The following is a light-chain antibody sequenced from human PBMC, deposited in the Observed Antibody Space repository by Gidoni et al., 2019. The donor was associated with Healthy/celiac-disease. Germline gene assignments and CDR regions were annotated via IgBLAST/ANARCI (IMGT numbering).Light chain of an antibody. J-gene: IGKJ5*01. V-gene: IGKV3-11*01. CDR1: QSVSSY. CDR2: DAS. Sequence: EIVLTQSPATLSLSPGERVTLSCRASQSVSSYLAWYQQQPGQTPRLLIYDASSGSGTDFSLTISSLEPEDFAVYYCQQRSNWPLITFGQXTRLEIK. CDR3: QQRSNWPLIT.